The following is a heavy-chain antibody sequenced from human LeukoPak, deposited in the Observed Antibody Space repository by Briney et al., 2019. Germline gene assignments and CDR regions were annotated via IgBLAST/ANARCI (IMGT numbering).Heavy chain of an antibody. V-gene: IGHV3-23*01. CDR1: GFTFSSYA. Sequence: PGGSLRLSCAASGFTFSSYAMSWVRQAPGKGLEWVSAISGSGGATYYADSVKGRFTISRDNSKNTLYLQMNSLRAEDTAVYYCAKILGYDPGTPMDVWGKGTTITVSS. J-gene: IGHJ6*03. CDR2: ISGSGGAT. CDR3: AKILGYDPGTPMDV. D-gene: IGHD3-3*01.